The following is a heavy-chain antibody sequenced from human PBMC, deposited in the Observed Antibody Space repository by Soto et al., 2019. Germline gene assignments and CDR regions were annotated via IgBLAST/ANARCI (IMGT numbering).Heavy chain of an antibody. CDR2: IDYSGNT. Sequence: QLQLQESGPGLVKPSETLSLTCSVSGDSISRSSYYWGLVRQPPGRGLEWIGIIDYSGNTYYSPSLRSRVTISVDTSKNQFSLYLKSVTAADTAVYYCARQAARAFRDLNAFDIWGQGTMVTVSS. V-gene: IGHV4-39*01. D-gene: IGHD3-10*01. J-gene: IGHJ3*02. CDR1: GDSISRSSYY. CDR3: ARQAARAFRDLNAFDI.